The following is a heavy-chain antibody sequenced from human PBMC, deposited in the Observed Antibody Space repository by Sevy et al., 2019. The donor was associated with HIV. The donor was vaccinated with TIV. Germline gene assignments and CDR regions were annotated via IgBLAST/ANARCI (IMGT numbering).Heavy chain of an antibody. V-gene: IGHV1-18*04. CDR3: ARATGMAVAGTGRYLDF. Sequence: ASLKVSCKISGYKVDMYGIAWVRQAPGQGLEWMGWISTYNGNTNYAQNFQGRVTMTTDTSTSVVYMELGGLRPDDTAVYYCARATGMAVAGTGRYLDFWGQGTLVTVSS. CDR1: GYKVDMYG. CDR2: ISTYNGNT. J-gene: IGHJ4*01. D-gene: IGHD6-19*01.